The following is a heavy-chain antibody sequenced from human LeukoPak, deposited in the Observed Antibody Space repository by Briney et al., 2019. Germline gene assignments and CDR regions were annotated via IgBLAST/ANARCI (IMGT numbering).Heavy chain of an antibody. CDR3: ARGRSYDILTGPQNWFDP. D-gene: IGHD3-9*01. CDR1: GFTFSSYW. J-gene: IGHJ5*02. Sequence: GSLRLSCAASGFTFSSYWMSWVRQAPGKGLEWIGEINHSGSTNYNPSLKSRVTISVDTSKNQFSLKLSSVTAADTAVYYCARGRSYDILTGPQNWFDPWGQGTLVTVSS. V-gene: IGHV4-34*01. CDR2: INHSGST.